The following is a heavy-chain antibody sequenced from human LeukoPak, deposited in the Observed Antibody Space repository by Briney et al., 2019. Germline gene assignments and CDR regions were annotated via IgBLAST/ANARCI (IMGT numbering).Heavy chain of an antibody. Sequence: GGPLRLSCAASVFTFNSYAMHGVRQAPGKGLEGGAVISYEGSNKYYADSVKGRFTISRDNSKNTLYLQRDNLRAEDTAVYYYAREWPMTPYFDYWGQGTLVTVSS. CDR1: VFTFNSYA. V-gene: IGHV3-30*04. CDR3: AREWPMTPYFDY. D-gene: IGHD5-24*01. J-gene: IGHJ4*02. CDR2: ISYEGSNK.